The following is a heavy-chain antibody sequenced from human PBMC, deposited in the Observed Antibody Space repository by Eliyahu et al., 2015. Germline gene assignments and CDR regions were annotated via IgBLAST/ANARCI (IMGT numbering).Heavy chain of an antibody. CDR3: ARDAYSVVVTAAYPDY. CDR2: ISYDGSNK. J-gene: IGHJ4*02. D-gene: IGHD2-21*02. Sequence: QVQLVESGGGVVQPGRSLRLSCAASGFPFSSYGMHWVRQAPGKGLEWVAVISYDGSNKYYADSVKGRFTISRDNSKNTLYLQMNSLRAEDTAVYYCARDAYSVVVTAAYPDYWGQGTLVTVSS. CDR1: GFPFSSYG. V-gene: IGHV3-30*03.